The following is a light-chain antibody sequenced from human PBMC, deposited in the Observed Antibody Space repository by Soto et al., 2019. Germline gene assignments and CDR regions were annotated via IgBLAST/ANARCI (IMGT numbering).Light chain of an antibody. CDR2: AAS. J-gene: IGKJ4*01. CDR1: QGIRND. V-gene: IGKV1-17*01. Sequence: DIQMTQSPSSLSASVGDRVTITCRASQGIRNDLGWYQQKPGKAPKRLIYAASSLQSGVPSRFRVTGCWRELALAISSLQPEDFPTYYCLQHNSYQLSVGGGTKVDIK. CDR3: LQHNSYQLS.